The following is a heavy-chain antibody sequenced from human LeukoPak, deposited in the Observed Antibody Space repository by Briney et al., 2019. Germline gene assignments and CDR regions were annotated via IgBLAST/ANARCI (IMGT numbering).Heavy chain of an antibody. CDR1: GFTVSCNY. V-gene: IGHV3-53*01. D-gene: IGHD3-3*01. CDR3: ARVRTEWLVDY. CDR2: IYSGGST. J-gene: IGHJ4*02. Sequence: PGGSLRLSCAASGFTVSCNYMSWVRQAPGKGLEWVSVIYSGGSTYYADSVKGRFTISRDNSKNTLYLQMNSLRAEDTAVYYCARVRTEWLVDYWGQGTLVTVSS.